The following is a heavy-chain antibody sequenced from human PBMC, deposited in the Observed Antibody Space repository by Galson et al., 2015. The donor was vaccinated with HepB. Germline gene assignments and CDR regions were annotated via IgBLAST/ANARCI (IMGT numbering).Heavy chain of an antibody. J-gene: IGHJ4*02. CDR3: ARGRGYCSGGSCLDYFDY. D-gene: IGHD2-15*01. CDR2: INPNSGGT. CDR1: GYTFTGYY. Sequence: SVKVSCKASGYTFTGYYMHWVRQAPGQGLEWMGRINPNSGGTNYAQKFQGRVTMTRDTSISTAYMELSRLRSDDTAVYYCARGRGYCSGGSCLDYFDYWGQGTLVTVSS. V-gene: IGHV1-2*06.